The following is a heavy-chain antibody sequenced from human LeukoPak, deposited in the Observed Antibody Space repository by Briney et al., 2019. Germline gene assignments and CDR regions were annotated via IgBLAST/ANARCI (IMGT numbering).Heavy chain of an antibody. CDR1: GDSINSYY. CDR2: IYYRGSA. V-gene: IGHV4-59*08. D-gene: IGHD4-11*01. Sequence: KASETLSLTCTVSGDSINSYYWSWIRQPPGKGLEWPGYIYYRGSANYNPSLKSRVTISIDTSKNQFSLKLTSVTAADTAVYYCARLLHDWFDSWGQGTLVTVSS. J-gene: IGHJ5*01. CDR3: ARLLHDWFDS.